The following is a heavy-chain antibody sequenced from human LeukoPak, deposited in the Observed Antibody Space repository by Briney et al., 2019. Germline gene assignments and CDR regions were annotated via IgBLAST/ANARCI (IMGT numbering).Heavy chain of an antibody. CDR3: ATGHSYGYDY. V-gene: IGHV3-9*01. J-gene: IGHJ4*02. CDR1: GFTFDDYA. Sequence: GESLRLSCAASGFTFDDYAMHWVRQAPGKGLEWVSGISWNSGSIGYADSVKGRFTISRDNAKNTLYLQMNSLRADDSGVYYCATGHSYGYDYWGQGVLVTVSS. D-gene: IGHD5-18*01. CDR2: ISWNSGSI.